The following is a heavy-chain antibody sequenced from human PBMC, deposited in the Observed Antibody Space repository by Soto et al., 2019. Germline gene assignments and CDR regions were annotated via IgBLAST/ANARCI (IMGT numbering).Heavy chain of an antibody. D-gene: IGHD6-19*01. J-gene: IGHJ6*02. Sequence: GGSLRLYCVSSGFRNSDHVMHWVRQAPGEGLEWLSLISYDGSEKWYAESVKGRFTISRDNSKNTLYLQMNSLRGDDTAVYFCAKGYEVSPPVASAWYSNYFYGVDVWGRGTTVTVSS. CDR1: GFRNSDHV. V-gene: IGHV3-30*18. CDR2: ISYDGSEK. CDR3: AKGYEVSPPVASAWYSNYFYGVDV.